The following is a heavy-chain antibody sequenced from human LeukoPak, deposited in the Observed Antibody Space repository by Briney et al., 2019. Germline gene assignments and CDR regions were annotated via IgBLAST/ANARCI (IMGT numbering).Heavy chain of an antibody. CDR3: ARTPLLWFGVIPYYMDV. Sequence: SETLSLTCTVSGGSISSGGYYWSWIRQHPGKGLEWIGYIYYSGSTYYNPSLKSRVTISVDTSKNQFSLKLSSVTAADTAVYYCARTPLLWFGVIPYYMDVWGKGTTVTVSS. D-gene: IGHD3-10*01. J-gene: IGHJ6*03. V-gene: IGHV4-31*03. CDR2: IYYSGST. CDR1: GGSISSGGYY.